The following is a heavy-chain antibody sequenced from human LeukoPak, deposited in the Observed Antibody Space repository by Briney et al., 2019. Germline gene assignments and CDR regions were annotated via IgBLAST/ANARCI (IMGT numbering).Heavy chain of an antibody. CDR2: INPYSGGT. J-gene: IGHJ4*02. D-gene: IGHD2-2*01. CDR3: VRDRTKYCSSTSCPLDY. V-gene: IGHV1-2*02. Sequence: ASVKVSCKASGYTFTGYYLHWVRQAPGQGLEWMGWINPYSGGTNYAQNFQGRVTMTRDTSISTAYMELSRLRSDDTAVYYCVRDRTKYCSSTSCPLDYWAQETLVTVSS. CDR1: GYTFTGYY.